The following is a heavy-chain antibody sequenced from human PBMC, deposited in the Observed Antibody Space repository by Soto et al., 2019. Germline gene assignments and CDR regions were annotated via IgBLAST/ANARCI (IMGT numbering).Heavy chain of an antibody. D-gene: IGHD3-10*01. Sequence: GGSLRLSGAASGFTFSSYAMSWVRQAPGKGLEWVSAISGSGGSTYYADSVKGRFTISRDNSKNTLYLQMNSLRSDDTAVYYCAKLYGSPGPYYFDYWGQGTLLTVSS. J-gene: IGHJ4*02. CDR2: ISGSGGST. CDR1: GFTFSSYA. V-gene: IGHV3-23*01. CDR3: AKLYGSPGPYYFDY.